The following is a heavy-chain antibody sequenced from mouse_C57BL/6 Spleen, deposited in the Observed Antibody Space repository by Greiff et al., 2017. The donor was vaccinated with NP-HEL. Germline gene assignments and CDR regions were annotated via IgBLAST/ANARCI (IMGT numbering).Heavy chain of an antibody. CDR3: TRRGLRRGYYFDY. Sequence: VKLMESGAELVRPGASVTLSCKASGYTFTDYEMHWVKQTPVHGLEWIGAIDPETGGTAYNQKFKGKAILTADKSSSTAYMELRSLTSEDSAVYYCTRRGLRRGYYFDYWGQGTTLTVSS. V-gene: IGHV1-15*01. CDR1: GYTFTDYE. J-gene: IGHJ2*01. D-gene: IGHD2-2*01. CDR2: IDPETGGT.